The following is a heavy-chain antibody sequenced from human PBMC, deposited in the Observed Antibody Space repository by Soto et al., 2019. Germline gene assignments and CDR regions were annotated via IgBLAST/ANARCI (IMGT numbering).Heavy chain of an antibody. CDR1: GGTFSSYA. CDR3: ARDRVKGFGDYYWFDP. D-gene: IGHD3-10*01. CDR2: IIPIFGTA. J-gene: IGHJ5*02. Sequence: GASVKVSCKASGGTFSSYAISWVRQAPGQGLEWMGGIIPIFGTANYAQKFQGRVTITADKSTSTAYMELSSLRSEDTAVYYCARDRVKGFGDYYWFDPWGQGTLVTVSS. V-gene: IGHV1-69*06.